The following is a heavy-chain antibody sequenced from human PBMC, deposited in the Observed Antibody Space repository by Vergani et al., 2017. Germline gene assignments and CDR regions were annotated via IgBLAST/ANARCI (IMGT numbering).Heavy chain of an antibody. V-gene: IGHV4-34*01. CDR3: ARGTADDGIAAAGTPGSSPDFDY. CDR2: INHSGST. Sequence: QVQLQQWGAGLLKPSETLSLTCAVYGGSFSGYYWSWIRQPPGKGLEWIGEINHSGSTNYNPSLKSRVTISVDTSKNRFSLKLSSVTAADTAVYYCARGTADDGIAAAGTPGSSPDFDYWGQGTLVTVSS. D-gene: IGHD6-13*01. J-gene: IGHJ4*02. CDR1: GGSFSGYY.